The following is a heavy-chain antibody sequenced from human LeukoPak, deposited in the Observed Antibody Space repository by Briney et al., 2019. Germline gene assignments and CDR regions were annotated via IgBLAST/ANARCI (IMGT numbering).Heavy chain of an antibody. D-gene: IGHD2-2*01. J-gene: IGHJ5*02. CDR1: GYTFTSYD. Sequence: ASVKVSCKASGYTFTSYDINWVRQATGQGLEWMGWMNPNSGNTGYAQKFQGRVTMTRNTSISTAYMGLSSLRSEDTAVYYCARDLLPATNWFDPWGQGTLVTVSS. V-gene: IGHV1-8*01. CDR2: MNPNSGNT. CDR3: ARDLLPATNWFDP.